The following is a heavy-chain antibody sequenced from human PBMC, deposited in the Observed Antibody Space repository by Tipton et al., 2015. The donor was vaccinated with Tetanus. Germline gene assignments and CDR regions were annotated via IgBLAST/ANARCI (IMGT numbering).Heavy chain of an antibody. D-gene: IGHD3-16*01. J-gene: IGHJ1*01. CDR1: GDTVSGYY. V-gene: IGHV4-59*02. Sequence: TLSLTCTDSGDTVSGYYWRWIRQPPXKGLEWVGYVYYTGDTNYTPSLKSRVTISSDRSENQISLKMNSVTAADPAVFYCAGVTAQRTELCFVHWGQGTQVTVSS. CDR2: VYYTGDT. CDR3: AGVTAQRTELCFVH.